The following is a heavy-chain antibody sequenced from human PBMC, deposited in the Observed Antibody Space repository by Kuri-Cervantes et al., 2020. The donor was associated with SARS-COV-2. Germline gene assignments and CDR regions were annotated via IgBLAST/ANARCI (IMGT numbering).Heavy chain of an antibody. V-gene: IGHV1-2*02. Sequence: ASVKVSCKASGGTFSGYYMHWVRQAPGQGLEWMGWINPNSGGTNYAKKFQGRVTMTRDTSISTAYMELSRLRSDDTAVYYCAGPSVRGDAEYFQHWGQGTLVTVSS. D-gene: IGHD3-10*02. J-gene: IGHJ1*01. CDR2: INPNSGGT. CDR3: AGPSVRGDAEYFQH. CDR1: GGTFSGYY.